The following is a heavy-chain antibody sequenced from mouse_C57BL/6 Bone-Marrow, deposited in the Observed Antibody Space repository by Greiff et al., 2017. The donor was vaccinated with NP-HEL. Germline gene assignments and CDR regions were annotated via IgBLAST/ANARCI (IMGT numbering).Heavy chain of an antibody. CDR3: AKLGYAMDY. Sequence: LQESGPELVKPGASVKISCKASGYAFSSSWMNWVKQRPGKGLEWIGRIYPGDGDTNYNGKFKGKATLTADKSSSTAYMQLSSLTSEDSAVYFCAKLGYAMDYWGQGTSVTVSS. J-gene: IGHJ4*01. CDR2: IYPGDGDT. D-gene: IGHD4-1*01. CDR1: GYAFSSSW. V-gene: IGHV1-82*01.